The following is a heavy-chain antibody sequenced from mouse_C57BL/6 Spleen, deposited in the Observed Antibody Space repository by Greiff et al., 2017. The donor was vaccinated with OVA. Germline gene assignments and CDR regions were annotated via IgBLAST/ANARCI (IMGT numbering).Heavy chain of an antibody. J-gene: IGHJ2*01. Sequence: VQLKESGPELVKPGASVKLSFTSYEINWVKQRPGQGLEWTGWIYPRDGSIKHNENFKGKATLTVDTSSITSYIELHSLTSEYSAVYFCARSTAQAYYFDYWGQGTTLTVSS. CDR3: ARSTAQAYYFDY. CDR1: TSYE. V-gene: IGHV1-85*01. CDR2: IYPRDGSI. D-gene: IGHD3-2*02.